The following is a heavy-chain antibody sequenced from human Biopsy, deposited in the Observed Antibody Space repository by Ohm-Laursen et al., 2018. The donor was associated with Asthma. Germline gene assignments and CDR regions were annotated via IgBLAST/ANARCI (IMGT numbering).Heavy chain of an antibody. CDR2: LIPVLGTP. Sequence: AASVKVSRKASGDSFSNYAISWVRQAPGQGLEWMGGLIPVLGTPDHAQMFEGRVTITADESTSTAYMELSSLSSEDTAVYYCARGYSGSDRIVYYYSGLEVWGQGTTVTVS. V-gene: IGHV1-69*13. CDR1: GDSFSNYA. D-gene: IGHD5-12*01. J-gene: IGHJ6*02. CDR3: ARGYSGSDRIVYYYSGLEV.